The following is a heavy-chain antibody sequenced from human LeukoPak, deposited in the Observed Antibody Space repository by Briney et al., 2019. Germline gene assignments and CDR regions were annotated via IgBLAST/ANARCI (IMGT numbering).Heavy chain of an antibody. D-gene: IGHD4-23*01. J-gene: IGHJ3*02. CDR2: ISSSGSTI. Sequence: GGSLRLSCAASGFTFSSYEMNWVRQAPGKGLEWVSYISSSGSTIYYADSVKGRFTISRDNAKNSLYLQMNSLKTEDTAVYYCTAEQGTVVTPVAYAFDIWGQGTMVTVSS. V-gene: IGHV3-48*03. CDR3: TAEQGTVVTPVAYAFDI. CDR1: GFTFSSYE.